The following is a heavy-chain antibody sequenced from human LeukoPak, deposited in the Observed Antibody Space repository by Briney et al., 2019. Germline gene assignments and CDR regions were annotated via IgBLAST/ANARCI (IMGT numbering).Heavy chain of an antibody. Sequence: PGGSLRLSCAASGFTFSSYAMSWVRQAPGKGLEWVSSISSSSSYIYYADSVKGRFTISRDNAKNSLYLQMNSLRAEDTAVYYCARDPRDSSGYSQAEDAFDIWGQGTMVTVSS. J-gene: IGHJ3*02. D-gene: IGHD3-22*01. CDR1: GFTFSSYA. CDR2: ISSSSSYI. CDR3: ARDPRDSSGYSQAEDAFDI. V-gene: IGHV3-21*01.